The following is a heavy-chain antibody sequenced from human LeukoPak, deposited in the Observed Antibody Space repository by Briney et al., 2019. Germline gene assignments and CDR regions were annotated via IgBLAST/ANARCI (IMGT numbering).Heavy chain of an antibody. CDR2: IIGSGIDT. V-gene: IGHV3-23*01. D-gene: IGHD2-2*01. J-gene: IGHJ5*02. Sequence: GGSLRLSCAASGFTFSSYAMNWVRQAPGKRLEWVSSIIGSGIDTYYADSVKGRFTISRDNSKNTLYLQMNSLKTEDTAVYYCITEPPMDFFVVVPAWGQGTLVTVSS. CDR1: GFTFSSYA. CDR3: ITEPPMDFFVVVPA.